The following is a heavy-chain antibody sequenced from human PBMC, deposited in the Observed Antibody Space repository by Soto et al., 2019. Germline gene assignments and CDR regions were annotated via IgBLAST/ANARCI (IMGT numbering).Heavy chain of an antibody. CDR1: GFAFSNFG. J-gene: IGHJ4*02. Sequence: QVQVVESGGGVVQPGRSLRLSCATSGFAFSNFGMHWVSQVPGKGLEWVAVIWHNGKNKDYADYSKGRFTISRDNSKNILYLEMNSLRVEDTAIYYCARDPGQDEDMDYWGQGTLVTVSS. CDR2: IWHNGKNK. CDR3: ARDPGQDEDMDY. V-gene: IGHV3-33*04.